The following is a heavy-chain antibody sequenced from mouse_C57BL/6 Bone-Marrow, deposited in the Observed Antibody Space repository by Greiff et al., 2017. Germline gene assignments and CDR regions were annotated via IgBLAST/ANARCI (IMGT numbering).Heavy chain of an antibody. V-gene: IGHV1-4*01. J-gene: IGHJ3*01. CDR1: GYTFTSYT. D-gene: IGHD2-4*01. CDR3: ARGDYDVAWFAY. Sequence: QVQLQQSGAELARPGASVKMSCKASGYTFTSYTMHWVKQRPGPGLEWIGYINPSSGYTKYNQKFKDKATLTADKSSSTAYMQLSSLTSEDSAVYYCARGDYDVAWFAYWGQGTLVTVSA. CDR2: INPSSGYT.